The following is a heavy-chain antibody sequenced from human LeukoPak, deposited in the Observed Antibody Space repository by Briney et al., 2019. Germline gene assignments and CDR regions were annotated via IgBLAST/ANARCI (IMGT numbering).Heavy chain of an antibody. CDR2: INPSGYPP. CDR1: GYSFTRYY. CDR3: ARNNWNYSRRENWFDP. J-gene: IGHJ5*02. V-gene: IGHV1-46*01. Sequence: GASVKVSCKTSGYSFTRYYMHWVRQAPGQGLEWMGFINPSGYPPKYAQNFLGRVTMTTDMSTSTVYMELSSLRSEDTAVYYCARNNWNYSRRENWFDPWGQGTLVTVSS. D-gene: IGHD1-7*01.